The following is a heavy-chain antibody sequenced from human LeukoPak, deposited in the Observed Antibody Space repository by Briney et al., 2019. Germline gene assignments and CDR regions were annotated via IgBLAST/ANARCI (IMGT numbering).Heavy chain of an antibody. D-gene: IGHD3-10*01. V-gene: IGHV5-51*01. J-gene: IGHJ4*02. CDR2: IYPGDSDT. CDR3: LVRGVIDY. CDR1: GYSFTSYW. Sequence: GESLQISCQGSGYSFTSYWIGWVRQMPGKGLEWMGIIYPGDSDTRYSPSFQGQVTISADKSISTAYLQWSSLKASDTAMYCCLVRGVIDYWGQGTLVTVSS.